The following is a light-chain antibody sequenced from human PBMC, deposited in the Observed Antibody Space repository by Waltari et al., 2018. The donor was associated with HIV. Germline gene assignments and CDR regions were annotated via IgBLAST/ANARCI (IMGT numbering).Light chain of an antibody. CDR1: QSVSPF. CDR3: QQRSKWPFT. Sequence: EIVFTQSPVTLSLSPGESATLSCRASQSVSPFLAWYQQKPGQAPRLLIYDASSRATGIPARFSVSGSGTDFTLTISSLEPEDFAVYYCQQRSKWPFTFGQGTRLEIK. J-gene: IGKJ5*01. V-gene: IGKV3-11*01. CDR2: DAS.